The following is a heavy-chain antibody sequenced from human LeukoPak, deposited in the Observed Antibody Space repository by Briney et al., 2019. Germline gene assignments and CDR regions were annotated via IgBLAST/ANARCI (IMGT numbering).Heavy chain of an antibody. CDR2: TYYRSKWYN. V-gene: IGHV6-1*01. Sequence: SQTLSLTCAISGDSVSSNSAAWNWIRQSPSRGLEWLGRTYYRSKWYNDYAVSVKSRITINPDTSKNQFSLQLNSVTPEDTAVYYCAKSTYYYGSGGLIYYFDYWGQGTLVAVSS. J-gene: IGHJ4*02. CDR1: GDSVSSNSAA. D-gene: IGHD3-10*01. CDR3: AKSTYYYGSGGLIYYFDY.